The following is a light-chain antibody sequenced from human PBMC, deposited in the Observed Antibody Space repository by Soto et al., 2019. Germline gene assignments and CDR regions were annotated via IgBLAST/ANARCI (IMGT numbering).Light chain of an antibody. CDR1: QSVRDN. V-gene: IGKV3-20*01. CDR2: RAS. Sequence: ILLTQSPATLAVSPGEGATLSCRASQSVRDNLAWYQQKPGQAPRLLIYRASTRATGVPARFSGSGSGTDFTLTISRLELEDFAVYYCQQYGSSPPTFGQGTKVDIK. CDR3: QQYGSSPPT. J-gene: IGKJ1*01.